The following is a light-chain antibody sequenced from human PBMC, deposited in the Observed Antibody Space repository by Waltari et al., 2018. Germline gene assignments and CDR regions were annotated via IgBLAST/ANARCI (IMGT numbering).Light chain of an antibody. Sequence: QSALTQPASVSGSPGQSITISCTGTSSDVGGYTYVSWYQQHPGKAPKLMIYDVSNRPSGVSNRFSGSKSGNTASLTISGLQAEDEADYYCSSYTSSSTQGVFGGGTKLTVL. CDR2: DVS. J-gene: IGLJ3*02. CDR3: SSYTSSSTQGV. V-gene: IGLV2-14*01. CDR1: SSDVGGYTY.